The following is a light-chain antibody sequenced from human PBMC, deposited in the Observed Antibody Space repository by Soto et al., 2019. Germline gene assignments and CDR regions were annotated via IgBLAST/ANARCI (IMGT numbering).Light chain of an antibody. Sequence: PATLSVSPGEGATLSCRASQSVATRLAWYQHTPGQSPRLLIYDASIRATDIPARFSGSGSGTEFTLTITSLQSEDFAVYYCQQYDDWPRTFGQGTKVDI. V-gene: IGKV3-15*01. J-gene: IGKJ1*01. CDR1: QSVATR. CDR2: DAS. CDR3: QQYDDWPRT.